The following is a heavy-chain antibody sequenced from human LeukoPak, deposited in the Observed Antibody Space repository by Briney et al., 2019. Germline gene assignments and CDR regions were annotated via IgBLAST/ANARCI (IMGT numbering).Heavy chain of an antibody. D-gene: IGHD3-16*01. Sequence: GGSLRLSCAASRLSISFYWMRWVRQVPGKGLEWVANINQEGTEKNYVDSVKGRFTISGDNAKNSVYLQMNSLRDEDTAVYYCARDPEGDDYDMDVWGQGTTVTVSS. V-gene: IGHV3-7*04. CDR1: RLSISFYW. J-gene: IGHJ6*02. CDR2: INQEGTEK. CDR3: ARDPEGDDYDMDV.